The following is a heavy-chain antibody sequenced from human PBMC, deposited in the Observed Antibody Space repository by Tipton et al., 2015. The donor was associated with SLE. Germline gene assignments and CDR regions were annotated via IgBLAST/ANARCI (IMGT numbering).Heavy chain of an antibody. CDR1: GGSISSGSYY. D-gene: IGHD2-15*01. J-gene: IGHJ5*02. CDR2: IYTSGST. Sequence: TLSLTCTVSGGSISSGSYYWSWIRQPAGKGLEWIGHIYTSGSTYYNPSLKSRVTISVDTSKNQFSLKLSSVTAADTAVYYCARLGEGYCSGGSCHWFDPWGQGTLVTVSS. V-gene: IGHV4-61*09. CDR3: ARLGEGYCSGGSCHWFDP.